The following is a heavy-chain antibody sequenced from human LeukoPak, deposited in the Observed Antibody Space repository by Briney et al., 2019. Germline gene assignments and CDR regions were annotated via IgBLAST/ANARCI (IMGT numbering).Heavy chain of an antibody. V-gene: IGHV4-59*01. D-gene: IGHD3-10*01. CDR3: ARGDYFGSGLGD. Sequence: SETLSLTCTVSGGSISSYYWGWIRQPPGKGLEWIGYIYYTGSTNCNPSLRSRVTISVDSTKNQFSLKVNSVTAADTAVYYCARGDYFGSGLGDWGQGTLVTVSS. CDR1: GGSISSYY. CDR2: IYYTGST. J-gene: IGHJ4*02.